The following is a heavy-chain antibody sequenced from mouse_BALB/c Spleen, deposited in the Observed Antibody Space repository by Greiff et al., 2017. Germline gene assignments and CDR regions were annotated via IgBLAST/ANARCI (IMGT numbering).Heavy chain of an antibody. D-gene: IGHD1-1*01. CDR2: IWGGGST. CDR3: AKHYYGSSHWYFDV. CDR1: GFSLTDYG. J-gene: IGHJ1*01. V-gene: IGHV2-6-5*01. Sequence: VKLMESGPGLVAPSQSLSITCTVSGFSLTDYGVSWIRQPPGKGLEWLGVIWGGGSTYYNSALKSRLSISKDNSKSQVFLKMNSLQTDDTAMYYCAKHYYGSSHWYFDVWGAGTTVTVSS.